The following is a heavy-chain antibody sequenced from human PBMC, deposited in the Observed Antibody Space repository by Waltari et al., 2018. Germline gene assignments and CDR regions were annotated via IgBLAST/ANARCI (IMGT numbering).Heavy chain of an antibody. CDR3: ARAVEMATIDY. CDR2: IYPGDYDT. D-gene: IGHD5-12*01. V-gene: IGHV5-51*01. Sequence: EVQLVQSGAELKKPGESLKISCMGSGYRFTSYWIGCVRPMTGKGLEWMGIIYPGDYDTRYSPSFQGQVTISADKSISTAYLQWSSLKAADTAMYYWARAVEMATIDYWGQGTLVTVSS. CDR1: GYRFTSYW. J-gene: IGHJ4*02.